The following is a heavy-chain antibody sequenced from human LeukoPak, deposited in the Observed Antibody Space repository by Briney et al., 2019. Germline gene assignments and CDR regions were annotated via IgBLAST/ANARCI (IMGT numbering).Heavy chain of an antibody. CDR1: GFTVSSNY. CDR2: IYSGGST. CDR3: ARVEGGYYGSGIYFDY. J-gene: IGHJ4*02. V-gene: IGHV3-53*04. Sequence: GGSLRLSCAASGFTVSSNYMSWVRQAPGKGLEWVSVIYSGGSTYYADSVKGRFTISRHNSKNTLYLQVNSLRAEDTAVYYCARVEGGYYGSGIYFDYWGQGTLVTVSS. D-gene: IGHD3-10*01.